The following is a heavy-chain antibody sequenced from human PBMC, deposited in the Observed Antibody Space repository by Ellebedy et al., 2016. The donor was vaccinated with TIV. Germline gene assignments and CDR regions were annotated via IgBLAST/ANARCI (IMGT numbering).Heavy chain of an antibody. Sequence: SETLSLXXTVSGGSISSGYYWGWIRQPPGKGLEWIGSIYHSGSTYYNPSLKSRVTISVDTSKNQFSLKLSSVTAADTAVYYCARDGALVEYQLLSNWFDPWGQGTLVTVSS. D-gene: IGHD2-2*01. CDR3: ARDGALVEYQLLSNWFDP. J-gene: IGHJ5*02. CDR2: IYHSGST. V-gene: IGHV4-38-2*02. CDR1: GGSISSGYY.